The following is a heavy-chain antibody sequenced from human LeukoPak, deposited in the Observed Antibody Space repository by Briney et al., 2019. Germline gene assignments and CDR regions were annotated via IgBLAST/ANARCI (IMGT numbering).Heavy chain of an antibody. Sequence: GGSLRLSCAASGFTFSSYAMSWVRQAPGKGLEWVSAISGSGGSTYYADSVKGRFTISRDNSKNTLYLQMNSLRAEDTAVYYCAKDAREVLWFGELLVSGAFEIWGQGTMVTVSS. CDR2: ISGSGGST. D-gene: IGHD3-10*01. V-gene: IGHV3-23*01. CDR1: GFTFSSYA. J-gene: IGHJ3*02. CDR3: AKDAREVLWFGELLVSGAFEI.